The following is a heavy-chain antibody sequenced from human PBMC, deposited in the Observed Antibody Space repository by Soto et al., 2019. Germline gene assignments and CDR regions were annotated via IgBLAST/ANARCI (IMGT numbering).Heavy chain of an antibody. V-gene: IGHV1-18*01. CDR1: GYTFTSYG. Sequence: VASVKVSCKASGYTFTSYGISWVRQAPGQGLEWMGWISAYNGNTNYAQKLQGRVTMTTDTSTSTAYMELRSLRSDDTAVYYCARDRIWRPEVLAAFDIWGQGTMVTVSS. D-gene: IGHD1-1*01. J-gene: IGHJ3*02. CDR2: ISAYNGNT. CDR3: ARDRIWRPEVLAAFDI.